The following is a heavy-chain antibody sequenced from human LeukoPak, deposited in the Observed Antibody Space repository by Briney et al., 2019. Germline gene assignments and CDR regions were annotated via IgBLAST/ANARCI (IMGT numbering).Heavy chain of an antibody. CDR3: ARRYFDS. J-gene: IGHJ4*02. V-gene: IGHV3-23*01. CDR1: GFTFSDHV. Sequence: GGSLRLSCAASGFTFSDHVMSWVRQAPGKGLEWVSSVRASGVGTHYADSVKGRFTISRDNSKNTLYLQMNSLRVEDTAVYYCARRYFDSWGQGTLVTVSS. CDR2: VRASGVGT.